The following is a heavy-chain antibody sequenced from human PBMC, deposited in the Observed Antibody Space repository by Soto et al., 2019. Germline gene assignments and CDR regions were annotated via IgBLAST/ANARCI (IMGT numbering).Heavy chain of an antibody. CDR2: IYYSGST. D-gene: IGHD3-3*01. Sequence: SETLSLTCTVSGGSISSDGYYWSWIRQHPGKGLEWIGYIYYSGSTYYNPSLKSRVTISVDTSKNQFSLKLSSVTAADTAVYYCARDYYDFWSGPYYYYGMDVWGQGTTVTDSS. V-gene: IGHV4-31*03. J-gene: IGHJ6*02. CDR1: GGSISSDGYY. CDR3: ARDYYDFWSGPYYYYGMDV.